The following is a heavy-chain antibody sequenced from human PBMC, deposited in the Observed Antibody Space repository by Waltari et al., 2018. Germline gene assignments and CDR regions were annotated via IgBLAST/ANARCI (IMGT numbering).Heavy chain of an antibody. CDR3: AKDSLRFLEWLLCRRYYFDY. V-gene: IGHV3-33*06. CDR1: GFTFSSYG. CDR2: IWYDGSNK. D-gene: IGHD3-3*01. J-gene: IGHJ4*02. Sequence: QVQLVESGGGVVQPERSLRLSCAASGFTFSSYGMHWVRQAAGKGLEGGAVIWYDGSNKYYADSVKGRFTISRDNSKNTLYLQMNSLRAEDTAVYYCAKDSLRFLEWLLCRRYYFDYWGQGTLVTVSS.